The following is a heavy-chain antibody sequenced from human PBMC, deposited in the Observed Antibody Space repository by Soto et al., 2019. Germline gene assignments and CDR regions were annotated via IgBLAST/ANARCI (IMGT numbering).Heavy chain of an antibody. D-gene: IGHD6-6*01. CDR3: ARSSIAARRYYYYGMDV. CDR1: GYSFTSYW. J-gene: IGHJ6*02. V-gene: IGHV5-51*01. CDR2: IYPGDSDT. Sequence: PGESLKISCKGSGYSFTSYWIGWVRQMPGKGLEWMGIIYPGDSDTKYSPSFQGQVTISADKSISTAYLQWSSLKASDTAMYYCARSSIAARRYYYYGMDVWGQGTTVTVYS.